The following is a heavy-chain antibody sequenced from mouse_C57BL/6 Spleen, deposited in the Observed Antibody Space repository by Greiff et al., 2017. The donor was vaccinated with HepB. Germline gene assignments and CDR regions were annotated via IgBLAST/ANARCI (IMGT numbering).Heavy chain of an antibody. V-gene: IGHV1-64*01. CDR2: IHPNSGST. CDR3: ARDYYGSSLDV. D-gene: IGHD1-1*01. Sequence: QVQLQQPGAELVKPGASVKLSCKASGYTFTSYWMHWVKQRPGQGLEWIGMIHPNSGSTNYNEKFKSKATLTVDKSSSTAYMQLSSLTSEDSAVYYCARDYYGSSLDVWGTGTTVTVSS. CDR1: GYTFTSYW. J-gene: IGHJ1*03.